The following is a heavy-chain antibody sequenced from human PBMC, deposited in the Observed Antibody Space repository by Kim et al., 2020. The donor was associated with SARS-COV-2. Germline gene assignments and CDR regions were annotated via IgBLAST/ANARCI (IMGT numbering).Heavy chain of an antibody. CDR1: GFTFSGYA. J-gene: IGHJ4*02. D-gene: IGHD1-1*01. V-gene: IGHV3-23*01. CDR3: AKLLQASGTDY. Sequence: GGSLRLSCAASGFTFSGYAMTWVRQAPGKGLEWVSAIGGGKTYYADSVKGRFTISRDNFKSTLYLQMNSLRAEDTAIYYCAKLLQASGTDYWGQGTLVTV. CDR2: IGGGKT.